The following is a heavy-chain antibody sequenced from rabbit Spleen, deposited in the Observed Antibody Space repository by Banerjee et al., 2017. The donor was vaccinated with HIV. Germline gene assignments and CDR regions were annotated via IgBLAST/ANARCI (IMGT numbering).Heavy chain of an antibody. CDR2: IFTGSSGTT. Sequence: QEQLVESGGGLVQPGGSLKLSCTASGFSFSSRYWISWVRQAPEKGLEWIADIFTGSSGTTYYASWAKGRFTISKTSSTTVTLEMTSLTAADTATYFCARDGDDAGYDFNLWGPGTLVTVS. CDR1: GFSFSSRYW. J-gene: IGHJ4*01. V-gene: IGHV1S45*01. CDR3: ARDGDDAGYDFNL. D-gene: IGHD3-1*01.